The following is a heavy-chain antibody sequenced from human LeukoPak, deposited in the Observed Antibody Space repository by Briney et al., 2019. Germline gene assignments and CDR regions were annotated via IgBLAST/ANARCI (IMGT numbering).Heavy chain of an antibody. V-gene: IGHV4-59*01. Sequence: SETLSLTCTVSGGSISSYYWTWIRQPPGKGLEWIGYISYIGSTNYNPSLKSRVTISTDTSRNQFSLRLSSVTAADTAVYYCARDLVTVTKGFDIWGQGTMVSVSS. CDR1: GGSISSYY. CDR2: ISYIGST. D-gene: IGHD4-17*01. J-gene: IGHJ3*02. CDR3: ARDLVTVTKGFDI.